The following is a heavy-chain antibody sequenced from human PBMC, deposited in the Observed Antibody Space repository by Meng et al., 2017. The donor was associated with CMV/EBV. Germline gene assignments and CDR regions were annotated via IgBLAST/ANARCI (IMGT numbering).Heavy chain of an antibody. D-gene: IGHD2-15*01. J-gene: IGHJ4*02. V-gene: IGHV1-18*01. Sequence: ASVKVSCKASGGTFSSYAISWVRQAPGQGLEWMGWISAYNGNTNYAQKLQGRVTMTTDTSTSTAYMELRSLRSDDTAVYYCARDLRSWYYYSDYWGQGTLVTVSS. CDR1: GGTFSSYA. CDR2: ISAYNGNT. CDR3: ARDLRSWYYYSDY.